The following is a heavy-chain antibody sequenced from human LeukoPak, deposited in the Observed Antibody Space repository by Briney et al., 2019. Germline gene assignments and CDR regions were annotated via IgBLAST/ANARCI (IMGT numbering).Heavy chain of an antibody. CDR2: ISPGDGRI. J-gene: IGHJ6*02. D-gene: IGHD2-15*01. Sequence: ASVKVSCKASGYTFTSHSVHWVRQAPGEGLEWMGVISPGDGRITYSQKFQDGVTLTSDPSTSTVFIDLRGLRSEDTAVFYCARQQEVTADSFYYAMDVWGQGTTVTVSS. V-gene: IGHV1-46*01. CDR1: GYTFTSHS. CDR3: ARQQEVTADSFYYAMDV.